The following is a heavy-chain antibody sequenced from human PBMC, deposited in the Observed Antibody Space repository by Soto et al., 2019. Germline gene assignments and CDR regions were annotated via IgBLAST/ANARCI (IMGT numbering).Heavy chain of an antibody. CDR1: GGSISSTSYY. J-gene: IGHJ4*02. CDR2: IYYSGST. CDR3: ARHSKSSSVDY. V-gene: IGHV4-39*01. Sequence: SETLSLTCTVSGGSISSTSYYWDWIRQPPGKGLEWIGTIYYSGSTYYDPSLKSRVTISVDTSKNQVSLKLSSVTAADTAVYYCARHSKSSSVDYWGQGTLVTVSS. D-gene: IGHD6-6*01.